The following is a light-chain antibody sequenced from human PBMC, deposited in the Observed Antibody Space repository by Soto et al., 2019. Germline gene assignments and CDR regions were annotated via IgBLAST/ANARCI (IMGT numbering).Light chain of an antibody. CDR3: RQHCHCSPFT. Sequence: TQYPASMPLSPVERATLSSRGSENVRTFVYGYQQKTGHAPRLLIIDATTSATGIPARFIGSRSGTELSLTIINLVHEEDAVYYCRQHCHCSPFTFGEGTKVDI. CDR2: DAT. J-gene: IGKJ4*01. CDR1: ENVRTF. V-gene: IGKV3-11*01.